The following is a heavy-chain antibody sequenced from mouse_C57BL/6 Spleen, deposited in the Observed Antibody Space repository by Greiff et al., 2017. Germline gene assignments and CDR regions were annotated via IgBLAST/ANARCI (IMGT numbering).Heavy chain of an antibody. CDR1: GYSITSGYD. J-gene: IGHJ4*01. CDR3: ARVNGYDYYAMDY. CDR2: ISYSGST. D-gene: IGHD2-2*01. V-gene: IGHV3-1*01. Sequence: VQLQQSGPGMVKPSQSLSLTCTVTGYSITSGYDWHWIRHFPGNKLEWMGYISYSGSTNYNPSLKSRISITHDTSKNHFFLKLNSVTTEDTATYYGARVNGYDYYAMDYWGQGTSVTVSS.